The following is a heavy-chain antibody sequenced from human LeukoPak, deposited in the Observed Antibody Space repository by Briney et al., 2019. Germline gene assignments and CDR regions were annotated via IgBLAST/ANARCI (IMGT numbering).Heavy chain of an antibody. Sequence: NAGGSLRLSCAASGFTFSSYSMNWVRQAPGKGLEWVSSISSSSSYIYYADSVKGRFTISRDNAKNSLYLQMNSLRAEDTAVYYCARARDGYNYYYYYYMDVWGKGTTVTVSS. D-gene: IGHD5-24*01. CDR1: GFTFSSYS. J-gene: IGHJ6*03. CDR3: ARARDGYNYYYYYYMDV. V-gene: IGHV3-21*04. CDR2: ISSSSSYI.